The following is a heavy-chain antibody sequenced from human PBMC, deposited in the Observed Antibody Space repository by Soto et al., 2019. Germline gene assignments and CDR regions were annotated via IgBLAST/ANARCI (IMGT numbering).Heavy chain of an antibody. V-gene: IGHV5-51*01. Sequence: GESLKISCKVSGDSFTGFWIGWVRQMPGKGLEWLGSIYPRDSDTRYSPSFQGQVTISADKSLSTAYLQWNSLQASDTAIYYCARQHPLDSRVWYTWGQGTLVTVSS. D-gene: IGHD6-19*01. J-gene: IGHJ4*02. CDR3: ARQHPLDSRVWYT. CDR2: IYPRDSDT. CDR1: GDSFTGFW.